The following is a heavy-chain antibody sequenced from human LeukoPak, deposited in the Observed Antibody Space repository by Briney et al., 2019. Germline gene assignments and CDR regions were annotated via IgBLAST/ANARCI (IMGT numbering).Heavy chain of an antibody. CDR1: GYTFTGYY. CDR2: INPNSGGT. V-gene: IGHV1-2*02. J-gene: IGHJ4*02. Sequence: ASVKVSCKASGYTFTGYYMHWVRQAPGQGLEWMGWINPNSGGTDYAQKFQARVTMTRDTSISTVYMELSRLTSDDTAVYYCASAGYFKPLDFWGQGTLVTVSS. CDR3: ASAGYFKPLDF. D-gene: IGHD2/OR15-2a*01.